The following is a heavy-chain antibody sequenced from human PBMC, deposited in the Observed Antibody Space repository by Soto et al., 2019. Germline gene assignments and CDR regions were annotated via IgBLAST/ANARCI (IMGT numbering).Heavy chain of an antibody. CDR1: GGSISSGDYY. CDR3: AREDYYDTSGFYSDY. D-gene: IGHD3-22*01. CDR2: IHYSGST. J-gene: IGHJ4*02. Sequence: QVQPQESGPGLVKPSQTLSLTCTVSGGSISSGDYYWSWIRQPPGKGLEWIGYIHYSGSTYYNPSLKSRVTISVDTSKNQFSLKLSSVTAADTAVYYCAREDYYDTSGFYSDYWGQGTLVTVSS. V-gene: IGHV4-30-4*01.